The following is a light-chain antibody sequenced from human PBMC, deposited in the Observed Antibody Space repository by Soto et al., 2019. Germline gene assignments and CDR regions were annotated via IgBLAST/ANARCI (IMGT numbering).Light chain of an antibody. CDR1: QSVSGSQ. Sequence: EIGLTQSQGTLSLSPGERATRTCRASQSVSGSQLAWYQQNPGQAPSLLIHAASRRATGIPDRFSGSGSGTDFTLTISRLEPEDFAVYYCQQYGSSPLTFGGGTKVEIK. CDR2: AAS. J-gene: IGKJ4*01. V-gene: IGKV3-20*01. CDR3: QQYGSSPLT.